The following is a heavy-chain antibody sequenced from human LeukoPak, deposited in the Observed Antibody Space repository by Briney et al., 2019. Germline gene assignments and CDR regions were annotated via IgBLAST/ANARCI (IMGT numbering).Heavy chain of an antibody. V-gene: IGHV3-7*01. CDR3: ARLFDRAETYYYDSSGPEGAFDI. D-gene: IGHD3-22*01. CDR1: GFTFSSYW. CDR2: IKQDGSEK. Sequence: PGGSLRLSCAASGFTFSSYWMSWVRQAPGKGLEWVANIKQDGSEKYYVDSVKGRFTISRDNAKNSLYLQMNSLRAEDTAVYYCARLFDRAETYYYDSSGPEGAFDIWGQGTMVTVSS. J-gene: IGHJ3*02.